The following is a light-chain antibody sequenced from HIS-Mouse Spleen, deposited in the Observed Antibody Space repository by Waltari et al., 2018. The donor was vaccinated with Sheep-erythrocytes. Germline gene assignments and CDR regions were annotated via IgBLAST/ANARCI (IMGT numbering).Light chain of an antibody. CDR1: QGIRND. J-gene: IGKJ2*01. Sequence: TITCRASQGIRNDLGWYQQKPGKAPKLLIDAASSLQSGVPSRFSGSGSGTDFTLTISSLQPEDFATYYCLQDYNYPYTFGQGTKLEIK. CDR2: AAS. V-gene: IGKV1-6*01. CDR3: LQDYNYPYT.